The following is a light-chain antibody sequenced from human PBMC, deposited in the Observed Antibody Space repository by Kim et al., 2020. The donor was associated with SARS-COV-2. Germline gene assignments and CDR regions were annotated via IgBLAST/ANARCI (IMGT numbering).Light chain of an antibody. CDR3: QQYSSSPVT. CDR2: GAS. V-gene: IGKV3-20*01. J-gene: IGKJ1*01. CDR1: QSVSSNY. Sequence: EIVLTQSPGTLSLSPGERATLSCRASQSVSSNYLAWYQQKPDQAPRLLIYGASSRATGIPDRFSGSGSAKDFTLTITRLEPEVFAVYYWQQYSSSPVTFGEGTKVDIK.